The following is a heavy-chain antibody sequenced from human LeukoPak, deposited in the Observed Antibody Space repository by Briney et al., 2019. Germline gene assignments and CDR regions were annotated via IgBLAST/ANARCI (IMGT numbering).Heavy chain of an antibody. D-gene: IGHD6-19*01. CDR2: IYPGDSDT. Sequence: GESLKISCKGSGYTFTNYWIGWVRQMPGKGLEWMGIIYPGDSDTRYSPSFQGQVTISVDKSISTAYLQWSSLKASDTAIYYCARIASSGFCPEAYWGQGTPVTVSS. V-gene: IGHV5-51*01. CDR1: GYTFTNYW. CDR3: ARIASSGFCPEAY. J-gene: IGHJ4*02.